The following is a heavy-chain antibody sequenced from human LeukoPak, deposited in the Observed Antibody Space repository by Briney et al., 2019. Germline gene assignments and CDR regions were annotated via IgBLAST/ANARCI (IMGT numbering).Heavy chain of an antibody. J-gene: IGHJ4*02. Sequence: PGGSLRLSCAASGFTFSSYSMNWVRQAPGKGLEWVSSISSSSSYIYYADSVKGRFTISRDNAKNSLYLQMNSLRDEDTAVYYCARGPIYDFWSGYYNYFDYWGQGTLVTVSS. D-gene: IGHD3-3*01. CDR3: ARGPIYDFWSGYYNYFDY. V-gene: IGHV3-21*01. CDR1: GFTFSSYS. CDR2: ISSSSSYI.